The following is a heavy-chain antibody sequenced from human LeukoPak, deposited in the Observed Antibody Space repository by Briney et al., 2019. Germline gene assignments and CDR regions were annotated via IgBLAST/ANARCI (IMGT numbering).Heavy chain of an antibody. CDR2: IIPIFGTA. V-gene: IGHV1-69*05. CDR3: ARRLLDGMDV. CDR1: GYTFTSYD. Sequence: SVKVSCKASGYTFTSYDINWVRQATGQGLEWMGIIPIFGTANYAQKFQGRVTITTDESTSTAYMELSSLRSEDTAVYYCARRLLDGMDVWGKGTTVTVSS. J-gene: IGHJ6*04. D-gene: IGHD2-8*02.